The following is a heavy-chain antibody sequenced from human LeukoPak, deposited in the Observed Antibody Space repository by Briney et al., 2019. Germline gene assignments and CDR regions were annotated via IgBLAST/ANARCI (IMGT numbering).Heavy chain of an antibody. CDR1: GFTASTYY. V-gene: IGHV3-53*01. J-gene: IGHJ2*01. CDR2: IYSGGTT. CDR3: ARVGDHFHWNLDL. D-gene: IGHD3-3*02. Sequence: GGSLRLSCAASGFTASTYYINWVRQAPGKGLEWVSIIYSGGTTYYADSVKGRFTISRDTSKNTLSLQMNSLRAEDTAVYFCARVGDHFHWNLDLWGRGTLVTVSS.